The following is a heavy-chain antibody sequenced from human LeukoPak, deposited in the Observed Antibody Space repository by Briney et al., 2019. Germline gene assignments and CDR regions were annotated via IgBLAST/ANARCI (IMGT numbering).Heavy chain of an antibody. J-gene: IGHJ4*02. D-gene: IGHD6-13*01. CDR2: ISGSGGST. CDR1: GFTFSSYA. Sequence: GGSLRLSCAASGFTFSSYAMSWVRQAPGKGLEWVSAISGSGGSTYYADSVKGRFTISRDNSKNTLYLQMNSLRAEDTAVYYCAKDQGDSSSWYDGRFDYWGQGTLVTVSS. V-gene: IGHV3-23*01. CDR3: AKDQGDSSSWYDGRFDY.